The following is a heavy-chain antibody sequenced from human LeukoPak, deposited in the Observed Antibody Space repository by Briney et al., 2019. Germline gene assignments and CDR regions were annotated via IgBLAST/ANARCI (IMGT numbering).Heavy chain of an antibody. D-gene: IGHD3-22*01. J-gene: IGHJ4*02. Sequence: SQTLSLTCTVSGGSISSGSYYWSWIRQPAGKGLEWIGRIYTGGSTSYNPSLKSRVTISVDTSKNQFSLKLSSVTAADTAVYYCARDIVGNYYDSSGQDYWGQGTLVTVSS. CDR2: IYTGGST. CDR3: ARDIVGNYYDSSGQDY. V-gene: IGHV4-61*02. CDR1: GGSISSGSYY.